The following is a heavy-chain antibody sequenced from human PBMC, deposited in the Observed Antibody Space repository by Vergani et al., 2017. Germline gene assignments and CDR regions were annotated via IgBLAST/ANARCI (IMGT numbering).Heavy chain of an antibody. CDR1: GFRFSDYG. J-gene: IGHJ4*02. CDR3: AKFPLNITTPDRGDF. V-gene: IGHV3-30*18. CDR2: MSYDGDTT. Sequence: QVQMVESGGGVVQPGRSLRLSCAVSGFRFSDYGMHWVRQAPGRGLEWVALMSYDGDTTYYEDSVKGRFTISRDNSKNTLFLQMHSVRVEDTALYYCAKFPLNITTPDRGDFWGQGSLVTVSS. D-gene: IGHD1-1*01.